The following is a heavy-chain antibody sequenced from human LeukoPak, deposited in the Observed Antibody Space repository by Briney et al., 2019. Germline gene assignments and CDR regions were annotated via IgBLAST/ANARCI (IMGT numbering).Heavy chain of an antibody. CDR2: ISGSGGST. V-gene: IGHV3-23*01. CDR1: GFTFSSYA. J-gene: IGHJ5*02. Sequence: QPGGSLRLSCAASGFTFSSYAMSWVRQAPGEGLDWVSAISGSGGSTYYADSVKGRFTISRDNSKNTLYLQMNSLRAEDTAVYYCAKDAVPRTTVTTWHRNPNWFDPWGQGTLVTVSS. CDR3: AKDAVPRTTVTTWHRNPNWFDP. D-gene: IGHD4-17*01.